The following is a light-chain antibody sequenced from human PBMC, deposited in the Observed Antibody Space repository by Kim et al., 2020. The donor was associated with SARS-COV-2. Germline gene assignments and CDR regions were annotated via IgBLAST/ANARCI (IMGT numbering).Light chain of an antibody. J-gene: IGLJ2*01. Sequence: GQSVTTSCTGTSSDVGAYNYVSWFLQHPGKAPKLIIYEVSKRPSGVPDRFSGSKSGNTASLTVSGLQAEDEADYHCSSYGGSHNFVFGGGTKLTVL. CDR3: SSYGGSHNFV. V-gene: IGLV2-8*01. CDR2: EVS. CDR1: SSDVGAYNY.